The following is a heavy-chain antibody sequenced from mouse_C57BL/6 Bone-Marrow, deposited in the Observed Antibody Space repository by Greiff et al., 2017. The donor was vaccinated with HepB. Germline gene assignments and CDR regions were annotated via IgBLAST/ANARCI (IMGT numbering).Heavy chain of an antibody. Sequence: EVQLVESGGGLVKPGGSLKLSCAASGFTFSDYGMHWVRQAPEKGLEWVAYISSGSSTIYYADTVKGRFTISRDNAKNTLFLQMTSLRSEDTAMYYCARRVYYGSSYFDYWGQGTTLTVSS. CDR3: ARRVYYGSSYFDY. D-gene: IGHD1-1*01. V-gene: IGHV5-17*01. CDR1: GFTFSDYG. CDR2: ISSGSSTI. J-gene: IGHJ2*01.